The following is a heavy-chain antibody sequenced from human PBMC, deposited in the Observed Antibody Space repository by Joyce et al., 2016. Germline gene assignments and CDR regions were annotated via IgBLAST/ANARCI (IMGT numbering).Heavy chain of an antibody. Sequence: QVQVVQSGAEVKKPGSSVKVSCKASGGVFSNYVISWVRQVPGQGLEWMGGIIPIFGTAIDEKKFRGRVTLLGDEATTTAYRDLTSLTSADSAVYYCAIVEVPSGTVHYSYGLDVWGQGTTVTVSS. CDR1: GGVFSNYV. V-gene: IGHV1-69*12. J-gene: IGHJ6*02. CDR2: IIPIFGTA. D-gene: IGHD2-2*01. CDR3: AIVEVPSGTVHYSYGLDV.